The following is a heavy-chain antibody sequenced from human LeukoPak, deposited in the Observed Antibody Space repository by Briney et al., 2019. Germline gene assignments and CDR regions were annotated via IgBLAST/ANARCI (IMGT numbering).Heavy chain of an antibody. CDR1: GFTFDGYG. Sequence: PGGSLRLSCAASGFTFDGYGMSWVRQAPGKGLEWVSGISWNSGSIGYADSVKGRFTISRDNAKNSLYLQMNSLRAEDTALYYCAKGRSRGIVATIHNWFDPWGQGTLVTVSS. V-gene: IGHV3-9*01. CDR3: AKGRSRGIVATIHNWFDP. D-gene: IGHD5-12*01. J-gene: IGHJ5*02. CDR2: ISWNSGSI.